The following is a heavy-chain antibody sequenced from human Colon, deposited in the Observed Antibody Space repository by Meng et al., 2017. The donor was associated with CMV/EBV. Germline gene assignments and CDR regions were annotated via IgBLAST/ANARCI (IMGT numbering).Heavy chain of an antibody. CDR1: GFTFNNYW. CDR2: INGGGSST. J-gene: IGHJ4*02. V-gene: IGHV3-74*01. Sequence: RVASGFTFNNYWMHWVRQGPGKGLVWVSRINGGGSSTNYADSVKGRFPISRDNAKNTLYLQMNSLRVEDTAVYYCVREGAYGDVDYWGQGTLVTVSS. CDR3: VREGAYGDVDY. D-gene: IGHD4-17*01.